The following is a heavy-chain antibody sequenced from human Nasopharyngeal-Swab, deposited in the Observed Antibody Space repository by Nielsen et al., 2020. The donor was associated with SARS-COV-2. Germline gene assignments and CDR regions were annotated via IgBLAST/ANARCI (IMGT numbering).Heavy chain of an antibody. V-gene: IGHV3-33*01. D-gene: IGHD1-1*01. CDR3: ARDSQERFDY. CDR2: IWYDGSNK. CDR1: GFTFSSYG. J-gene: IGHJ4*02. Sequence: GESLKIACAASGFTFSSYGMHWVRQAPGKGLEWVAGIWYDGSNKYYADSVKGRFTISRDNSKNTLYLQMNSLRAEDTAVYYCARDSQERFDYWGQGTLVTVSS.